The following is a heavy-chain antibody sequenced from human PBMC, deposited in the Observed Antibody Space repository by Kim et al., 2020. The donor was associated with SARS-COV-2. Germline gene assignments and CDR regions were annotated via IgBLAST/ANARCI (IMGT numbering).Heavy chain of an antibody. V-gene: IGHV4-39*07. CDR3: ARVCLELGYYYYGMDV. D-gene: IGHD1-7*01. Sequence: SETLSLTCTVSGGSISSSSYYWGWIRQPPGKGLEWIGSIYYSGSTYYNPSLKSRVTISVDTSKNQFSLKLSSVTAADTAVYYCARVCLELGYYYYGMDVWGQGTTVTVSS. CDR2: IYYSGST. J-gene: IGHJ6*02. CDR1: GGSISSSSYY.